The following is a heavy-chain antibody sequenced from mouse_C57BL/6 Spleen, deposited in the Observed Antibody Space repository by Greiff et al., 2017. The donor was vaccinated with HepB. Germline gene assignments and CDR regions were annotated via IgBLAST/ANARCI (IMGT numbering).Heavy chain of an antibody. V-gene: IGHV1-18*01. CDR1: GYTFTDYN. D-gene: IGHD4-1*01. CDR3: ARGEGLGRGYWYFDV. CDR2: INPNNGGT. J-gene: IGHJ1*03. Sequence: EVQLQQSGPELVKPGASVKIPCKASGYTFTDYNMDWVKQSHGKSLEWIGDINPNNGGTIYNQKFKGKATLTVDKSSRTAYMELRSLTSEDTSVCYCARGEGLGRGYWYFDVWGTGTTVTVSS.